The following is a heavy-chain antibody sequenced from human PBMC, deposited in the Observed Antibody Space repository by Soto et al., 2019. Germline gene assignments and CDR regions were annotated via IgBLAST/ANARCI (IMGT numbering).Heavy chain of an antibody. CDR2: ISYDGGRE. J-gene: IGHJ4*02. D-gene: IGHD6-6*01. CDR3: AKARPLYSSSSPIGY. Sequence: PGGSLRLSCAASGFTFSTYGMHWVRQAPGKGLEWVAVISYDGGREYHADSVRGRFTISRDNSKNTLFLEMNSLRTEDTAVYYCAKARPLYSSSSPIGYWGQGTLVTVSS. V-gene: IGHV3-30*18. CDR1: GFTFSTYG.